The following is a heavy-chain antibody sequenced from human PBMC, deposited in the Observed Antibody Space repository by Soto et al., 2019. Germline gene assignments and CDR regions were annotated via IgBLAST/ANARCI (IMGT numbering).Heavy chain of an antibody. CDR3: ARGVDSSGYYIDY. CDR1: GGSISSGDYY. V-gene: IGHV4-30-4*01. J-gene: IGHJ4*02. CDR2: IYYSGST. Sequence: PSETLSLTCTVSGGSISSGDYYWSWIRQPPGKGLEWIGYIYYSGSTYYNPSLKSRVTISVDTSKNQFSLKLSSVTAADTAVYYCARGVDSSGYYIDYWGQGTLVTVSS. D-gene: IGHD3-22*01.